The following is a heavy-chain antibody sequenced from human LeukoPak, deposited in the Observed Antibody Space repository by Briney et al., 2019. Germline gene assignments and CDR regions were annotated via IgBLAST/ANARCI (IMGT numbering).Heavy chain of an antibody. J-gene: IGHJ4*02. Sequence: GRSLRLSCAASGFTFSSYGMHWVRQAPGKGLEWVAVISYDGSNKYYADSVKGRFTISRDNSKNTLYLQMNSLRAEDTAVYYCAKDRYDYSNYLDCWGQGTLVTVSS. D-gene: IGHD4-11*01. CDR3: AKDRYDYSNYLDC. CDR1: GFTFSSYG. V-gene: IGHV3-30*18. CDR2: ISYDGSNK.